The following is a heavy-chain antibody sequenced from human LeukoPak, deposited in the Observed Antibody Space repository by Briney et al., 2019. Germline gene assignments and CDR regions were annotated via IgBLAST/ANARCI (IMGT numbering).Heavy chain of an antibody. Sequence: PGGSLRLSCAASGFILSSYNMNWVHQAPGKGLEWVSTISRSGSVTYYADSVKGRFTISRDNSKNTLYLQMNSLRIEDTAVFYCAKAPDSSGSYYGMDVWGQGTTVTVSS. CDR2: ISRSGSVT. J-gene: IGHJ6*02. CDR1: GFILSSYN. V-gene: IGHV3-23*01. CDR3: AKAPDSSGSYYGMDV. D-gene: IGHD3-22*01.